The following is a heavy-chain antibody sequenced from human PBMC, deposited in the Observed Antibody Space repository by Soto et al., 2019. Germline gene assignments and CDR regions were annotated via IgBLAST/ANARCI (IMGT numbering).Heavy chain of an antibody. CDR1: GYTFTSYG. CDR2: INPGNGNT. J-gene: IGHJ4*02. Sequence: ASVKVSCKASGYTFTSYGMNWVRQAPGRGLEWMGWINPGNGNTKYSQKFQGRVIIERDTSASTAYMELSSLRSADTAVYYCARDRSSWRFFDYWGQGTLVTVSS. D-gene: IGHD6-13*01. CDR3: ARDRSSWRFFDY. V-gene: IGHV1-3*01.